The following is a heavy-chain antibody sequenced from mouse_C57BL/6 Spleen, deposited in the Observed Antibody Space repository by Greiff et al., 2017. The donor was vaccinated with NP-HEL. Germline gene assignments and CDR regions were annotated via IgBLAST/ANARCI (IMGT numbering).Heavy chain of an antibody. Sequence: VQLQQSGAELVRPGASVTLSCKASGYTFTDYEMHWVKQTPVHGLEWIGAIDPETGGTAYNQKFKGKAILTADKSSSTAYMELRSLTSEDSAVYYCTSYYSNTYWYFDVWGTGTTVTVSS. CDR2: IDPETGGT. CDR3: TSYYSNTYWYFDV. D-gene: IGHD2-5*01. V-gene: IGHV1-15*01. CDR1: GYTFTDYE. J-gene: IGHJ1*03.